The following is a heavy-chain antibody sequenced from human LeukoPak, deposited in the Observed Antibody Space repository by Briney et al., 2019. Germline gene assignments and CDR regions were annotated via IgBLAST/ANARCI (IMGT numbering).Heavy chain of an antibody. D-gene: IGHD2-2*02. V-gene: IGHV1-8*01. Sequence: AASVKVSCTASGYTFTSYDINWVRQATGQGLEWMGWMNPNSGNTGYAQKFQGRVTMTRNTSISTAYMELSSLRSEDTAVYYCARVKGRNQLLYGYWGQGTLVTVSS. CDR2: MNPNSGNT. CDR3: ARVKGRNQLLYGY. J-gene: IGHJ4*02. CDR1: GYTFTSYD.